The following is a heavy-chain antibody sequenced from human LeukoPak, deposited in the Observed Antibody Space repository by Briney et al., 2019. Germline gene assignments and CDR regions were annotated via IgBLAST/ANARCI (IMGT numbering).Heavy chain of an antibody. D-gene: IGHD3-22*01. CDR1: EFTFSSYS. CDR3: AKDKYYDISGYSSPFDC. Sequence: GGSLRLSCVASEFTFSSYSMSWVRQAPGKGLEWVSIISGSGGSTYYADSVKGRFTISRDNSKNTLYLQMNSLRAEDTAVYYCAKDKYYDISGYSSPFDCWGQGTLVTVSS. V-gene: IGHV3-23*01. J-gene: IGHJ4*02. CDR2: ISGSGGST.